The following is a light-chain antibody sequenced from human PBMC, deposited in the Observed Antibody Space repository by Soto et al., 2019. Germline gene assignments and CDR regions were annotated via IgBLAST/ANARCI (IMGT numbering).Light chain of an antibody. CDR3: MQALQTPST. V-gene: IGKV2-28*01. CDR1: QSLLHSNGYNY. CDR2: LGS. J-gene: IGKJ1*01. Sequence: DIVMTQSLLSLPVTPGEPSSISCSSIQSLLHSNGYNYLHWYLQKPGQSPQLLIFLGSNRASGVPDRFSGSGSGTDFTLKISRVEAEDVGVYYCMQALQTPSTFGQGTKVDIK.